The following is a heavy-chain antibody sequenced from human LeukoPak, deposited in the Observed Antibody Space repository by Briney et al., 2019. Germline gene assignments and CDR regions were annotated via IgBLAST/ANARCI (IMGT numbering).Heavy chain of an antibody. J-gene: IGHJ5*02. CDR2: INPNSGGT. CDR1: GYTFTGYY. CDR3: ARGGSGSYYSGIDWFDP. Sequence: ASVKVSCKASGYTFTGYYMHWVRQAPGQGLEWMGWINPNSGGTNYAQKFQGRVTMTRDTSISTAYMELSRLRSDDTAVYYCARGGSGSYYSGIDWFDPWGQGTLVTVSS. D-gene: IGHD3-10*01. V-gene: IGHV1-2*02.